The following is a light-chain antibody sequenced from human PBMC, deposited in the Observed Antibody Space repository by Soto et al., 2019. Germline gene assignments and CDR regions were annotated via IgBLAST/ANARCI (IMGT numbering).Light chain of an antibody. CDR3: QQYNNWPIT. Sequence: EIVMTQSPATLSVSPGQRSTLSCRASQNIISNLAWYQKKPGQSPRLRIYGASTRATGIPARLSGSGYGTELTLTISSMQYEDFAVYYCQQYNNWPITFGHGTRLEI. CDR2: GAS. J-gene: IGKJ5*01. V-gene: IGKV3-15*01. CDR1: QNIISN.